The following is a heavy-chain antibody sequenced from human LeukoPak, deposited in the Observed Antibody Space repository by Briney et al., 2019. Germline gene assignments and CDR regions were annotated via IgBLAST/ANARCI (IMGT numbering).Heavy chain of an antibody. V-gene: IGHV1-2*02. D-gene: IGHD1-26*01. Sequence: ASVKVSCKASGYTFTGYYMHWVRQAPGQGLEWMGWINPNSGGTNYAQKFQGRVTMTRDTSISTAYMELSRLRSDDTAVYYCAREGWELPTHPSSYYFDYWGQGTLVTVSS. CDR1: GYTFTGYY. CDR2: INPNSGGT. CDR3: AREGWELPTHPSSYYFDY. J-gene: IGHJ4*02.